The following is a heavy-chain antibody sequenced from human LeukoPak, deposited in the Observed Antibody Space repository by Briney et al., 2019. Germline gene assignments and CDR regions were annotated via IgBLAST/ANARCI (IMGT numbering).Heavy chain of an antibody. CDR1: GGSISSYY. J-gene: IGHJ4*02. Sequence: PSETLSLTCTVSGGSISSYYWSWIRQPAGKGLGWIGRIYTSGSTNYNPSLKSRVTISVDTSKNQFSLKLSSVTAADTAVYYCARHIRRGISGYEFDYWGQGTLVTVSS. CDR2: IYTSGST. V-gene: IGHV4-4*07. D-gene: IGHD5-12*01. CDR3: ARHIRRGISGYEFDY.